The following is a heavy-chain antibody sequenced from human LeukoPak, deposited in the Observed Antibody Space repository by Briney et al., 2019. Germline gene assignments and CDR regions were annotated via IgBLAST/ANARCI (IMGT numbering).Heavy chain of an antibody. J-gene: IGHJ3*02. Sequence: GGSLRLSCAASGFPFSSYSMNWVRQAPGKGLEWVSSITSSSGYIHYADSLKGRFTISRDNAKNSLYLQMNSLRAEDTAMYYCARAGYCTSTTCYHDVFDIWGQGTMVTVSS. CDR2: ITSSSGYI. D-gene: IGHD2-2*01. CDR3: ARAGYCTSTTCYHDVFDI. CDR1: GFPFSSYS. V-gene: IGHV3-21*01.